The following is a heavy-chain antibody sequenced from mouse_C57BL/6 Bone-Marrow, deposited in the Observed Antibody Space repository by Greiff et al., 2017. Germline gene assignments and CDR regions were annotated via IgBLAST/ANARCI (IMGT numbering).Heavy chain of an antibody. CDR1: GFTFSSYA. J-gene: IGHJ3*01. Sequence: EVKLVEPGGGLVKPGGSLKLSCAASGFTFSSYAMSWVRQTPEKRLEWVATISDGGSYTYYPDNVKGRFTISRDNAKNNLYLQMSHLKSEDTAMYYCARESPIYYDYDVWFAYWGQGTLVTVSA. CDR3: ARESPIYYDYDVWFAY. D-gene: IGHD2-4*01. CDR2: ISDGGSYT. V-gene: IGHV5-4*01.